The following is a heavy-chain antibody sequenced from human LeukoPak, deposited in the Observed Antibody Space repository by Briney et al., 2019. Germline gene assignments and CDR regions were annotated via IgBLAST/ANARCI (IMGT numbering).Heavy chain of an antibody. CDR2: IIPIFGTA. D-gene: IGHD3-22*01. CDR3: ARDRVTSGYKDAFDI. V-gene: IGHV1-69*05. J-gene: IGHJ3*02. CDR1: GGTFSRYA. Sequence: SVKVSCKASGGTFSRYAISWVRQAPGQGLQWRGGIIPIFGTANYAQKFQGRVTITTDESTSTAYMELSSLRSEDTAVYYCARDRVTSGYKDAFDIWGQGTMVTVSS.